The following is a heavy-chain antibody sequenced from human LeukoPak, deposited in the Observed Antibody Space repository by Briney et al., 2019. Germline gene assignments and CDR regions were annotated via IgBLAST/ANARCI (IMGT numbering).Heavy chain of an antibody. CDR1: GFTFSSYE. D-gene: IGHD1-26*01. V-gene: IGHV3-48*03. CDR2: ISSSGSTI. Sequence: PGGSLRLSCAASGFTFSSYEMNWVRQAPGKGLEWVSYISSSGSTIYYADSVKGRFTISRDNAKNPLYLQMNSLRAEDTAVYYCARQRELLFSVRYFDYWGQGALVTVSS. CDR3: ARQRELLFSVRYFDY. J-gene: IGHJ4*02.